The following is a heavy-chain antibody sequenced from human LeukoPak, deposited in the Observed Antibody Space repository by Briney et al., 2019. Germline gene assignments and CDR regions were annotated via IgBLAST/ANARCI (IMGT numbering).Heavy chain of an antibody. Sequence: GGSLRLSCTASGFTASSKCMSWVRQAPGKGRGWVSFIRGDATTAYADSVQSRFTISRDDSKNTLYLQMDSLRVEDTAVYYCARRRGGYGEGEFDYWGQGTLVTVSS. D-gene: IGHD4-17*01. V-gene: IGHV3-66*04. CDR3: ARRRGGYGEGEFDY. CDR1: GFTASSKC. CDR2: IRGDATT. J-gene: IGHJ4*02.